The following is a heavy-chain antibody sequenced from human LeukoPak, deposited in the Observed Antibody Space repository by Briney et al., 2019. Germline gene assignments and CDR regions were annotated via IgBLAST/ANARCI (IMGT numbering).Heavy chain of an antibody. Sequence: TSSETPSLTCTVSGGSISSYYWSWIRQPPGKGLEWIAYISDIGSINYNPSLKSRVTISLDTSKNQFSLKLSSVTAADTAVYYCAGHHPRNTVDFWGQGTLVTVSS. V-gene: IGHV4-59*08. CDR2: ISDIGSI. CDR1: GGSISSYY. CDR3: AGHHPRNTVDF. D-gene: IGHD2/OR15-2a*01. J-gene: IGHJ4*02.